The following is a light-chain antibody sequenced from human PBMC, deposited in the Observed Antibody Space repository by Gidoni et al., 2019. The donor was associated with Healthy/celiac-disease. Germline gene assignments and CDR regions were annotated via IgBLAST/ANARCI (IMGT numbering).Light chain of an antibody. Sequence: DLVMTQSPLSLPVTPGEPASLSCRSSQSLLHSNGYNYLDWYLQKPGQSPQLLIYLGSNRASGVPDRFRGSGSGTDFTLKISRVEAEDVGVYYCMQALQTPLTFXGXTKVEIK. CDR2: LGS. J-gene: IGKJ4*01. CDR1: QSLLHSNGYNY. CDR3: MQALQTPLT. V-gene: IGKV2-28*01.